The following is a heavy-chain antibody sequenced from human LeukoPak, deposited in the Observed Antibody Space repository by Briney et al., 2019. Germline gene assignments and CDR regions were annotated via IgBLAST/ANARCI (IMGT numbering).Heavy chain of an antibody. V-gene: IGHV3-20*01. CDR3: ARGPKYYDFWSGYPTSNWFDP. Sequence: GGSLGLSCAASGFTFDDYGMSWVRQAPGKGLEWVSGINWNGGSTGYADSVKGQFTISRDNAKNSLYLQMNSLRAEDTALYHCARGPKYYDFWSGYPTSNWFDPWGQGTLVTVSS. CDR2: INWNGGST. D-gene: IGHD3-3*01. J-gene: IGHJ5*02. CDR1: GFTFDDYG.